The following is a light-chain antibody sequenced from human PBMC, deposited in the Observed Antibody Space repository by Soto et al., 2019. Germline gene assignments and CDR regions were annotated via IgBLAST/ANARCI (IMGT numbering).Light chain of an antibody. J-gene: IGKJ5*01. V-gene: IGKV3-15*01. CDR1: QSVSSN. CDR2: DAP. Sequence: EIVMTQSPATLSVSPGERVTLSCRASQSVSSNLAWYQQKPGQAPRLLIYDAPTRATAIPARFSGSGSGTEFTLTISSLQSEDFAVYFCQQYDKWPITFGQGTRLE. CDR3: QQYDKWPIT.